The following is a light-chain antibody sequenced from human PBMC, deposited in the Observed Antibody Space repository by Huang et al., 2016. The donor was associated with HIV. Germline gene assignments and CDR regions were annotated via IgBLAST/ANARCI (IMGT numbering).Light chain of an antibody. CDR3: QQRSNWPPEFT. CDR1: QSVSSY. Sequence: EIVLTQSPATLSLSPGERATLSCRASQSVSSYLAWYQQKPGQAPRLLIYDASNRATGIPARFRGSGSGTDFTLTISSLEPEDFAVYYCQQRSNWPPEFTFGPGTKVDIK. CDR2: DAS. J-gene: IGKJ3*01. V-gene: IGKV3-11*01.